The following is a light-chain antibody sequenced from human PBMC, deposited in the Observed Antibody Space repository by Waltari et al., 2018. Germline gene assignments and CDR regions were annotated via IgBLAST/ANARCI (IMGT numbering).Light chain of an antibody. V-gene: IGKV3-20*01. CDR3: QQYGSSLTWT. CDR1: QNIGRY. Sequence: EIVLTQSPGTLSLSPGERATLSCRASQNIGRYLVWYQQKPGQAPRLLSYEASRRATGIPDRFSGSGSGTYFSLTISRLEPEDFAVYYCQQYGSSLTWTFGQGTKVEIK. J-gene: IGKJ1*01. CDR2: EAS.